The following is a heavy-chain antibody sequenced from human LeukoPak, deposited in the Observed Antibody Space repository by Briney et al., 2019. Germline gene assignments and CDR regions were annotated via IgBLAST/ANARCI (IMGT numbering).Heavy chain of an antibody. Sequence: GRSLRLSCAASGFTFSSYAMHWVRQAPGKGLEWVAVISYDGSNKYYADSVKGRFTISRDNSKNTLYLQMNSLRAEDTAVYYCAIRYSWGQGTLVTVSS. CDR1: GFTFSSYA. CDR2: ISYDGSNK. V-gene: IGHV3-30-3*01. J-gene: IGHJ4*02. CDR3: AIRYS.